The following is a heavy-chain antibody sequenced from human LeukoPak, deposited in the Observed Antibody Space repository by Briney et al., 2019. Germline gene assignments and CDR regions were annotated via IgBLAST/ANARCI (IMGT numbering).Heavy chain of an antibody. J-gene: IGHJ3*02. D-gene: IGHD4-17*01. CDR1: GYTFTSYY. CDR2: INSNRGNT. V-gene: IGHV1-2*02. CDR3: ARDLGTVTKNAFDM. Sequence: ASVKVSCKASGYTFTSYYIHWMRQAPGQGLEWMGWINSNRGNTNYPQKFQGRVTMTRDTSITTAYMEVSSLRSDDTAVYYCARDLGTVTKNAFDMWGQGTMVTVSS.